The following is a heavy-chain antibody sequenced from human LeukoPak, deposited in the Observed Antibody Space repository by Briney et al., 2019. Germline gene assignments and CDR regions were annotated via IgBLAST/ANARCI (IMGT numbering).Heavy chain of an antibody. CDR2: INHSGST. CDR1: GGSFSGYY. V-gene: IGHV4-34*01. Sequence: PSETLSLTCAVYGGSFSGYYWSWIRQPPGKGLEWIGEINHSGSTNYNPSLKSRVTISVDTSKNQFSPKLSSVTAADTAVYYCARDHPPSYGMDVWGQGTTVTVSS. CDR3: ARDHPPSYGMDV. J-gene: IGHJ6*02.